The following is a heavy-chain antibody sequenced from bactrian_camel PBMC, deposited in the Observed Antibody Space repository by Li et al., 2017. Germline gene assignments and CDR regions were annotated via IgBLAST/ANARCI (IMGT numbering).Heavy chain of an antibody. CDR3: VRRSWAVRAGTLVFDY. D-gene: IGHD6*01. Sequence: QLVESGGGSVQVGGSLRLSCVASVDTIGRYCMGWFRQIPDKEREGVAGIESDGSTSYADSVKGRFTISRDNDNYAVYLQMNSLKVEDAAVYYCVRRSWAVRAGTLVFDYWGQGTQVTVS. V-gene: IGHV3S9*01. CDR2: IESDGST. CDR1: VDTIGRYC. J-gene: IGHJ4*01.